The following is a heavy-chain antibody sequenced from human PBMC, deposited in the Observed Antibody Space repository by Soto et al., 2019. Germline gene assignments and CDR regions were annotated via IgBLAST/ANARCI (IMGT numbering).Heavy chain of an antibody. V-gene: IGHV3-21*06. Sequence: VQLVESGGGLVKPGGSLRLSCTASGFIFSSYTINWVRQAPGKGLEWVSWISGSGSYIYIADSMKGRITSSRDNAQNSVHLQINSLRVEDTAVYYCASAGLEPANAFDVWGQGTKVTVSS. CDR3: ASAGLEPANAFDV. CDR2: ISGSGSYI. CDR1: GFIFSSYT. D-gene: IGHD2-15*01. J-gene: IGHJ3*01.